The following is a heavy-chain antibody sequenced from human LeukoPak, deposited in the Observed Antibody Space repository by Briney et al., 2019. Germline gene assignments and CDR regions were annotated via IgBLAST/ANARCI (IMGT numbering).Heavy chain of an antibody. CDR3: ARDPKGGYYYGMDV. Sequence: SETLSLTCTVSGDSISSGGYYWSWIRQHPGKGLEWIGYIYYSGSTYYNPSLKSRVTISVDTSKNQFSLKLSSVTAADTAVYYCARDPKGGYYYGMDVWGQGTTVTVSS. D-gene: IGHD3-16*01. V-gene: IGHV4-31*03. CDR1: GDSISSGGYY. J-gene: IGHJ6*02. CDR2: IYYSGST.